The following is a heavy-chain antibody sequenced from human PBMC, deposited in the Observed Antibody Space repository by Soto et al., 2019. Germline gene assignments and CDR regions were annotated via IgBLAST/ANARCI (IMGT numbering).Heavy chain of an antibody. J-gene: IGHJ4*02. CDR2: IYHSGST. CDR1: GGSISSSNW. CDR3: SSNQDFYDSSGYYY. V-gene: IGHV4-4*02. D-gene: IGHD3-22*01. Sequence: SETLSLTCAVSGGSISSSNWWSWVRQPPGKGLEWIGEIYHSGSTNYNPSLKSRVTISMDKPKNQFSLKLTSVTAAETAVYYFSSNQDFYDSSGYYYWGQGTLVTVSS.